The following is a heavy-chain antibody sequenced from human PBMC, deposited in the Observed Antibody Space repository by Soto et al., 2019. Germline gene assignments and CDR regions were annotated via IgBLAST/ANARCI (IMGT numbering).Heavy chain of an antibody. D-gene: IGHD5-18*01. CDR3: ARARGYSYGTHYFDY. CDR1: GGSISIGDYY. V-gene: IGHV4-30-4*01. CDR2: IYYSGST. J-gene: IGHJ4*02. Sequence: SETLSLTCTLSGGSISIGDYYWSWIRQPPGKGLEWIGYIYYSGSTYYNPSLKSRVTISVDTSKNQFSLKLSSVTAADTAVYYCARARGYSYGTHYFDYWGQGTLVTVSS.